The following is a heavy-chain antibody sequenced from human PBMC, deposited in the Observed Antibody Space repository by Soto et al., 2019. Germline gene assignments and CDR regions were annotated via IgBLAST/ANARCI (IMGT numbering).Heavy chain of an antibody. CDR2: ISGSGGST. D-gene: IGHD3-10*01. V-gene: IGHV3-23*01. Sequence: PGGSLRLSCAASGFTFSSYAMSWVRQAPGKGLEWVSAISGSGGSTYYADSVKGRFTISRDNSKNTLYLQMNSLRAEDTAVYYCAKDHVLLWFGDPNTIDYWGQGTLVTVSS. J-gene: IGHJ4*02. CDR1: GFTFSSYA. CDR3: AKDHVLLWFGDPNTIDY.